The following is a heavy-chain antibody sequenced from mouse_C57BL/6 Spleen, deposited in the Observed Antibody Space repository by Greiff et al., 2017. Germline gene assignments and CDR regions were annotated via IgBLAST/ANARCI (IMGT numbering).Heavy chain of an antibody. CDR1: GYTFTSYW. CDR3: ARFDYDEALAMDY. D-gene: IGHD2-4*01. J-gene: IGHJ4*01. CDR2: IDPSDSYT. Sequence: QVQLQQPGAELVMPGASVTLSCKASGYTFTSYWMHWVKQRPGQGLEWIGEIDPSDSYTNYNQKFKGKSTLTVDKSSSTAYMQLSSLTSEDSAVYYCARFDYDEALAMDYWGQGTSVTVSS. V-gene: IGHV1-69*01.